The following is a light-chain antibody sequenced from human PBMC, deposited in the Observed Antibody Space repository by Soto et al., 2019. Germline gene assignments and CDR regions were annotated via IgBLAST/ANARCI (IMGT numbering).Light chain of an antibody. CDR3: QTWGTGPWV. V-gene: IGLV4-69*01. J-gene: IGLJ3*02. CDR2: LNSDGSH. CDR1: SGHSSYA. Sequence: QLVLTQSPSASASLGASVKLTCTLSSGHSSYAIAWHQQQPGKGPRYLMKLNSDGSHSKGDGIPDRFSGSSSGAERYLTISSLQSEDEADYYCQTWGTGPWVFGGGTKLTVL.